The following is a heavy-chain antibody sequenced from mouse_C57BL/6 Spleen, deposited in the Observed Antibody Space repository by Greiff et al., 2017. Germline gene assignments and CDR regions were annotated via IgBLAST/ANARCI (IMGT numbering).Heavy chain of an antibody. V-gene: IGHV1-81*01. Sequence: QVQLKQSGAELARPGAPVKLSCKASGYTFTSYGISWVKQRTGQGLEWIGEIYPRSGNTYYNEKFKGKATLTADKSSSTAYMELRSLTSEDSAVYFCARDYYGSSRGFAYWGQGTLVTVSA. D-gene: IGHD1-1*01. CDR1: GYTFTSYG. J-gene: IGHJ3*01. CDR2: IYPRSGNT. CDR3: ARDYYGSSRGFAY.